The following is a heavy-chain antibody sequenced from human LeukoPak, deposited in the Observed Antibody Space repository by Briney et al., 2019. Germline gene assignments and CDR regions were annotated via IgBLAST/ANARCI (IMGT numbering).Heavy chain of an antibody. CDR3: ATVAGSSLSRNYFDP. J-gene: IGHJ5*02. CDR2: ISWNSANI. V-gene: IGHV3-9*01. Sequence: PGRSLRLSCAASGFNFDDYAMHWVRQPPGKGLECVSGISWNSANIGYADSVKGRFTISRDNAKNSLYLQMNSLRDEDSAFYYCATVAGSSLSRNYFDPWGQGTLVSVSS. CDR1: GFNFDDYA. D-gene: IGHD6-6*01.